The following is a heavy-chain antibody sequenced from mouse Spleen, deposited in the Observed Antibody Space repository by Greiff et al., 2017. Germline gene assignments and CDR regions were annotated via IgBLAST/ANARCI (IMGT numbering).Heavy chain of an antibody. CDR1: GFNIKDDY. J-gene: IGHJ2*01. CDR2: IDPENGDT. V-gene: IGHV14-4*01. D-gene: IGHD2-1*01. CDR3: TTFYGNYFY. Sequence: VQLQQSGAELVRPGASVKLSCTASGFNIKDDYMHWVKQRPEQGLEWIGWIDPENGDTEYASKFQGKATITADTSSNTAYLQLSSLTSEDTAVYYCTTFYGNYFYWGQGTTLTVSS.